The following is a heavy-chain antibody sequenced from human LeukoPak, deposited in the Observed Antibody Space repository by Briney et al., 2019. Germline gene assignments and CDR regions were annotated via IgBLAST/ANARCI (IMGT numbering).Heavy chain of an antibody. D-gene: IGHD5-12*01. CDR3: ARDYSRGYAWFDP. CDR1: GDSISSGGYY. J-gene: IGHJ5*02. Sequence: PSETLSLTCTVSGDSISSGGYYWSWIRQHPGKGLEWIGYIYYSGSAYYNPFLKSRVSISVDTSKNRFSLKLTSVTAADTALYFCARDYSRGYAWFDPWGQGILVTVSS. V-gene: IGHV4-31*03. CDR2: IYYSGSA.